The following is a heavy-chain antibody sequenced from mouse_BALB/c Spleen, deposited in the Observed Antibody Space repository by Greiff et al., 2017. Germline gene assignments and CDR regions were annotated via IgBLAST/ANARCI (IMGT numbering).Heavy chain of an antibody. CDR1: GYTFTSYW. CDR2: INPSTGYT. D-gene: IGHD2-1*01. V-gene: IGHV1-7*01. J-gene: IGHJ4*01. Sequence: VQLQQSGAELAKPGASVKMSCKASGYTFTSYWMHWVKQRPGQGLEWIGYINPSTGYTEYNQKFKDKATLTADKSSSTAYMQLSSLTSEDSAVYYCARGGNYEAMDYWGQGTSVTVSS. CDR3: ARGGNYEAMDY.